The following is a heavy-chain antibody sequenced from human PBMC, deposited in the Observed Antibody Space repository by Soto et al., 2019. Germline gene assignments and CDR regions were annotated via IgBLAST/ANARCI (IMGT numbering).Heavy chain of an antibody. CDR2: ISGSGGST. D-gene: IGHD5-12*01. CDR1: GFTFSSYA. CDR3: ARETSRGSGCDDY. V-gene: IGHV3-23*01. Sequence: EVQLLESGGGLVQPGGSLRLSCAASGFTFSSYAMSWVRQAPGKGLEWVSAISGSGGSTYYADSVKGRFTISRDNSKKQLYMQTNGLPAEHAAGHYFARETSRGSGCDDYWGQGTLVTLSS. J-gene: IGHJ4*02.